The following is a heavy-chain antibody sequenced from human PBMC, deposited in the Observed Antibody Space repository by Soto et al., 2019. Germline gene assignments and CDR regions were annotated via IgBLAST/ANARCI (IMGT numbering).Heavy chain of an antibody. V-gene: IGHV3-33*05. D-gene: IGHD3-16*01. CDR3: ARGGTTGGLDG. Sequence: QVQLVESGGGVVQPGTSLRLSCVGSGFTFRSYVIHWVRQAPGKGLEWVALTSYDGSNNFYGDSVKGRFTISRHNSRNTVELQMASLRFEDTDLYYCARGGTTGGLDGWGQGTLVSVSS. CDR1: GFTFRSYV. J-gene: IGHJ4*02. CDR2: TSYDGSNN.